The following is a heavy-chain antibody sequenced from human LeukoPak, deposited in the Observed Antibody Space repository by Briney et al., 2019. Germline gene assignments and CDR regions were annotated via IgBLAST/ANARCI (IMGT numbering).Heavy chain of an antibody. J-gene: IGHJ4*02. V-gene: IGHV3-23*01. CDR3: AKESSLAYCGGDCFTLDY. CDR2: DSGSGGTT. D-gene: IGHD2-21*02. Sequence: GGSLRLFCAACGFNFSRYTMTWVRQAPGKGLDWVSVDSGSGGTTYYADSVKGRFTISRDNSKNTLDLQMNSLRAEDTAVYYCAKESSLAYCGGDCFTLDYWGQGTLVTVSS. CDR1: GFNFSRYT.